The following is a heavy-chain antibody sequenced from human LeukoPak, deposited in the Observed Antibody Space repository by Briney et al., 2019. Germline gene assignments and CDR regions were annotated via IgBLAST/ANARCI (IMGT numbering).Heavy chain of an antibody. J-gene: IGHJ4*02. CDR2: IYPGDSDT. CDR1: GYSLTSYW. CDR3: ARLGLYDSSGYYGGYFDY. Sequence: GESLKISCKGSGYSLTSYWIGWVRQMPGKGLEWMGIIYPGDSDTRYSPSFQGQVTISADKSISTAYLQWSSLKASDTAMYYCARLGLYDSSGYYGGYFDYWGQGTLVTVSS. V-gene: IGHV5-51*01. D-gene: IGHD3-22*01.